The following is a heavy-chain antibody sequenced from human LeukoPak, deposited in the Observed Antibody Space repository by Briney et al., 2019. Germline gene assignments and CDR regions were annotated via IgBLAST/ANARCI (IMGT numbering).Heavy chain of an antibody. V-gene: IGHV4-30-4*01. Sequence: SETLSLTCTVSGGSITSGDYFWSWIRQSPGKGLEWIGYIHHSGSTHYNPSFDSRLTITVDTSKNQFSLKLSSVTAADTAVYYCARSPRAKYYGDFRDFDYWGQGTLVTVSS. CDR3: ARSPRAKYYGDFRDFDY. CDR2: IHHSGST. CDR1: GGSITSGDYF. D-gene: IGHD4-17*01. J-gene: IGHJ4*02.